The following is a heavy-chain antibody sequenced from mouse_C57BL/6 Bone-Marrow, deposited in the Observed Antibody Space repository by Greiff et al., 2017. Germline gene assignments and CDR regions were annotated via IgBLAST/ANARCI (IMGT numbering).Heavy chain of an antibody. V-gene: IGHV1-76*01. Sequence: VKLQESGAELVRPGASVKLSCKASGYTFTDYYINWVKQRPGQGLEWIARIYPGSGNTYYNEKFKGKATLTAEQSSSTAYMQRSSLTAEDSAVYLCARGDYGSSCGYFGVWGTGTTVTVSS. CDR2: IYPGSGNT. CDR3: ARGDYGSSCGYFGV. CDR1: GYTFTDYY. J-gene: IGHJ1*03. D-gene: IGHD1-1*01.